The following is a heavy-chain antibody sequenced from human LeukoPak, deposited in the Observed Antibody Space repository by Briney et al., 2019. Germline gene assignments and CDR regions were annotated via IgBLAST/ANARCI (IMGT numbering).Heavy chain of an antibody. CDR2: IYPGDSEI. CDR3: ARNNGKYSGGWFNYASGMDV. V-gene: IGHV5-51*01. Sequence: PGESLKISCKGSGYSFTTYWIGWVRQMPGKGLEWMGIIYPGDSEIRYSPSFQGQVTISADKSINTAYLQWSSLKASDTAMYYCARNNGKYSGGWFNYASGMDVGGKGTTATV. D-gene: IGHD6-19*01. CDR1: GYSFTTYW. J-gene: IGHJ6*04.